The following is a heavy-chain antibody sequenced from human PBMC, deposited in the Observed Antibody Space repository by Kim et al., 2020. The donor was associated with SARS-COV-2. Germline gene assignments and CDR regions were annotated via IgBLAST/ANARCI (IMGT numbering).Heavy chain of an antibody. Sequence: GESLKISCKGSGYSFTSYWISWVRQMPGKGLEWMGRIDPSDSYTNYSPSFQGHVTISADKSISTAYLQWSSLKASDTAMYYCARFREDIVVGRYYYYGMDVWGQGTTVTVSS. D-gene: IGHD2-2*01. CDR1: GYSFTSYW. CDR2: IDPSDSYT. J-gene: IGHJ6*02. CDR3: ARFREDIVVGRYYYYGMDV. V-gene: IGHV5-10-1*01.